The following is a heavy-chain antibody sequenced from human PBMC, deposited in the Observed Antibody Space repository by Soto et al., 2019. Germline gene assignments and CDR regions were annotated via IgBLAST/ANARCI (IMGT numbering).Heavy chain of an antibody. Sequence: GGSLRLSCAASGFTSRNYWMSWVRQAPGKGLEWVANIKQDGSEKFYVDSVKGRFTISRDNPKNSLYLQMNSLRAEDTAVYYCTRGTELGYCTGSSCPGMDVWGQGTTVTVYS. V-gene: IGHV3-7*03. D-gene: IGHD2-15*01. CDR1: GFTSRNYW. CDR3: TRGTELGYCTGSSCPGMDV. J-gene: IGHJ6*02. CDR2: IKQDGSEK.